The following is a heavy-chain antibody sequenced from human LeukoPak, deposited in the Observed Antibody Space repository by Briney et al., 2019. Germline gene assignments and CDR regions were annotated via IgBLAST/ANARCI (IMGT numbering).Heavy chain of an antibody. CDR1: GLTFSNAW. V-gene: IGHV3-15*01. J-gene: IGHJ4*02. CDR2: IKTKTDGETT. Sequence: GGSLRLSCAASGLTFSNAWMSWVRQAPGQGLEWVARIKTKTDGETTDYAAPVKGRFTISRDDSKNTLYLQMNSLKTEDTAVYYCTADYYDYVWGSYRPDYWGQGTLVTVSS. D-gene: IGHD3-16*02. CDR3: TADYYDYVWGSYRPDY.